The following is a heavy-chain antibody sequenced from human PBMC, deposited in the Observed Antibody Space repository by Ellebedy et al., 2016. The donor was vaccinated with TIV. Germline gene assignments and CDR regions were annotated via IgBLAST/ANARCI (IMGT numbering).Heavy chain of an antibody. Sequence: SETLSLTXSVSGGSISRSNYYWGWIRQPPGKGLEWIGSIYYSGSTYYNPSLKTRVTISVDTSKNQFSLKLRSVTAADTAMYFCARHLYFEDAGFDPWGQGTLVTVSS. CDR2: IYYSGST. J-gene: IGHJ5*02. D-gene: IGHD3-9*01. CDR3: ARHLYFEDAGFDP. CDR1: GGSISRSNYY. V-gene: IGHV4-39*01.